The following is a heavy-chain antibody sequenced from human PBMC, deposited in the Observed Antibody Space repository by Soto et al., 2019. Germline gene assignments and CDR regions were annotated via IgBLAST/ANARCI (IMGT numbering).Heavy chain of an antibody. Sequence: QVQLQQWGAGLLKPSETLSLNCTVQGGSVSGHYWSWIRQSPGKGLEWIGEINHSGSTNYNPSLKSLVTISVDTSRHQFSLKVRSVTAADTAVYYCARDRGYQVVSWSSYYYDLDVWGQGATVTVSS. CDR1: GGSVSGHY. CDR3: ARDRGYQVVSWSSYYYDLDV. V-gene: IGHV4-34*01. D-gene: IGHD2-15*01. CDR2: INHSGST. J-gene: IGHJ6*02.